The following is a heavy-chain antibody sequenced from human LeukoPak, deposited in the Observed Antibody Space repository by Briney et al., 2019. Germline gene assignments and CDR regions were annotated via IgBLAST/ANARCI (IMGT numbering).Heavy chain of an antibody. CDR1: GFTFSSYA. J-gene: IGHJ4*02. V-gene: IGHV3-23*01. Sequence: GGSLRLSCAASGFTFSSYAMNWVRQAPGKGLEWVSTISGSGGSTYYADSVKGRITISRDNSKNTLYLQMNSLRAGDTAVYYCTRGSHYYGSGWGQGTLVTVSS. CDR2: ISGSGGST. CDR3: TRGSHYYGSG. D-gene: IGHD3-10*01.